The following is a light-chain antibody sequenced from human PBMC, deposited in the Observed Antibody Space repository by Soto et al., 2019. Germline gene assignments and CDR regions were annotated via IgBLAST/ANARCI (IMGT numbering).Light chain of an antibody. CDR3: SSYTSSSLGV. Sequence: QPVLTQPASVSGSPGQSITISCTGTSSDVGGYNYVSWYQQHPGKAPKVMIYEVSNRPSGISNRFSGSKSGNTASLTISGLQAEDEADYYCSSYTSSSLGVFGGGTQLTVL. CDR1: SSDVGGYNY. V-gene: IGLV2-14*01. CDR2: EVS. J-gene: IGLJ3*02.